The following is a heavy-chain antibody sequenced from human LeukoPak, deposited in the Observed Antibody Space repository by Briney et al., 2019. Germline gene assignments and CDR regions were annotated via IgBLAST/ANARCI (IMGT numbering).Heavy chain of an antibody. Sequence: ASVTVSFKSSVYTFTGYYMHWVRQAPGQGLEWMGWIHPNSGGTNYAQKFQGRVTMTRDTSISTAYMELSRLRSDDTAVYYCRTDRYGDYGDYIDYWGQGTLVTVSS. CDR2: IHPNSGGT. D-gene: IGHD4-17*01. V-gene: IGHV1-2*02. CDR3: RTDRYGDYGDYIDY. CDR1: VYTFTGYY. J-gene: IGHJ4*02.